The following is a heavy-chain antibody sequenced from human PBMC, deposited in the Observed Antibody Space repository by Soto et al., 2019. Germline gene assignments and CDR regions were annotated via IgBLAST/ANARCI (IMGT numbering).Heavy chain of an antibody. CDR2: ISSSSSYI. CDR1: GCTFSSYS. CDR3: ASAYSSGWYVY. D-gene: IGHD6-19*01. Sequence: GGSLRLSCASSGCTFSSYSMNLVRQAPGKGLEWVSSISSSSSYIYYADSVKGRFTISRDNAKNSLYLQMNSLRAEDTAVYYCASAYSSGWYVYWGQGTLVTVSS. J-gene: IGHJ4*02. V-gene: IGHV3-21*01.